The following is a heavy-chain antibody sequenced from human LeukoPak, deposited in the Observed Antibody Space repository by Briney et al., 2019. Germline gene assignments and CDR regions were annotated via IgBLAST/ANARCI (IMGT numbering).Heavy chain of an antibody. CDR1: GFTFSSYV. CDR3: AKSHDSSGSDY. V-gene: IGHV3-23*01. Sequence: PGGSLRLSCAASGFTFSSYVMSWARQAPGKGLEWVSAISGSGGSTYYADSVKGRFTISRDNSKNTLYMQMNSLRAEDTAVYYCAKSHDSSGSDYWGQGTLVTVSS. D-gene: IGHD3-22*01. CDR2: ISGSGGST. J-gene: IGHJ4*02.